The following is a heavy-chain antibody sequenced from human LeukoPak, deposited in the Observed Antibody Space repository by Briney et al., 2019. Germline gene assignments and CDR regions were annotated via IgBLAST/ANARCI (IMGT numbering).Heavy chain of an antibody. J-gene: IGHJ6*02. CDR2: ISYDGSNK. CDR1: GFTFSSYA. V-gene: IGHV3-30*04. D-gene: IGHD5-18*01. Sequence: GRSLRLSCAASGFTFSSYAMHWVRQAPGKGLEWVAVISYDGSNKYYADSVKGRFTISRDNSKNTLYLQMNSLRAEETAVYYCARWGDGYFDYYYYYGMDVWGQGTTVTVSS. CDR3: ARWGDGYFDYYYYYGMDV.